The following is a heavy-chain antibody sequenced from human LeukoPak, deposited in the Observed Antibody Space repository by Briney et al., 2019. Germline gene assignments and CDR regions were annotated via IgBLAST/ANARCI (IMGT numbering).Heavy chain of an antibody. CDR2: IYYSGST. CDR3: ARGDPGQQLVVGYFDY. D-gene: IGHD6-13*01. CDR1: GGSISSSSYY. Sequence: SETLSLTCTVSGGSISSSSYYWGWIRQPPGKGLEWIGSIYYSGSTYYNPSLKSRVTISVDTSKNQFSLKLSSVTAADTAVYYCARGDPGQQLVVGYFDYWGQGTLVTVSS. V-gene: IGHV4-39*07. J-gene: IGHJ4*02.